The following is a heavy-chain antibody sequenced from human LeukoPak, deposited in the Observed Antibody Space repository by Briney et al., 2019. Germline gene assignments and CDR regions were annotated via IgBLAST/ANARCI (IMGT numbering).Heavy chain of an antibody. Sequence: GGSLRLSCAASGFTFRSYAMHWVRQAPGKGLEYVSAISSNGGSTYYANSVKGRFTISRDNSKNTLYLQMGSLRAEDMAVYYCARDHFDYWGQGTLVTVSS. J-gene: IGHJ4*02. CDR3: ARDHFDY. CDR1: GFTFRSYA. V-gene: IGHV3-64*01. CDR2: ISSNGGST.